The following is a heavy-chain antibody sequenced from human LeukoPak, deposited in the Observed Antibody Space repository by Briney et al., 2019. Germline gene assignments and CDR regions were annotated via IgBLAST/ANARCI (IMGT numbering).Heavy chain of an antibody. J-gene: IGHJ5*02. Sequence: KSSETLFLTCAVHGGSLSGYYWSWIRQPPGRGLEWIGDINHSGSTNHNPSLKRRVTISVDTSKNQFSLKLRSVTAADTAVYYCARGGLNADFWSRNGFDPWGQGTLVTVSS. V-gene: IGHV4-34*01. D-gene: IGHD3-3*01. CDR3: ARGGLNADFWSRNGFDP. CDR1: GGSLSGYY. CDR2: INHSGST.